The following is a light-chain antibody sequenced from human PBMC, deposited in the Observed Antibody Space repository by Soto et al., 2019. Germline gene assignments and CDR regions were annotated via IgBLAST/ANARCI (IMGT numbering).Light chain of an antibody. CDR3: QQYNSYPYT. J-gene: IGKJ2*01. CDR1: QSISSW. V-gene: IGKV1-5*01. CDR2: DAS. Sequence: DIQMTQSPSTLSASVGDRVTITCRASQSISSWLAWYQQKPEKAPKLLIYDASSLESGVPSRFRGSGSGTEFTLTISSLQPDDFATYYCQQYNSYPYTFGQGTKLEIK.